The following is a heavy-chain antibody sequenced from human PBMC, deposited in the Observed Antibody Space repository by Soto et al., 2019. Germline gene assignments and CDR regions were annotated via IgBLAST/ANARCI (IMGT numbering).Heavy chain of an antibody. J-gene: IGHJ4*02. Sequence: QITLKESGPTLVKPTQTLTLTCTFSGFSLSTSGVGVGWIRQPPGKALEWLALIYWDDDKRYSPSLKSRLTITKDTSNNQVVLTMTYMDPVDTATYYCAHLRDGQIVDYWGQGTLVTVSS. CDR3: AHLRDGQIVDY. CDR2: IYWDDDK. V-gene: IGHV2-5*02. CDR1: GFSLSTSGVG.